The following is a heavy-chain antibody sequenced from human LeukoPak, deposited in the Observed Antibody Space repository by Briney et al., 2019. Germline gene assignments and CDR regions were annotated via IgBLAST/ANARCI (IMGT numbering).Heavy chain of an antibody. CDR3: ARRRESRNWFDP. CDR2: ISHTGST. D-gene: IGHD5-24*01. J-gene: IGHJ5*02. V-gene: IGHV4-4*02. CDR1: GDSISSSNW. Sequence: SETLSLTCTVSGDSISSSNWWNWVRLPPGKGLDWIGEISHTGSTKYSPSLKDRVTISKDNSKNQFSLKLTSVTAADTAVYYCARRRESRNWFDPWGQGTLVTVSS.